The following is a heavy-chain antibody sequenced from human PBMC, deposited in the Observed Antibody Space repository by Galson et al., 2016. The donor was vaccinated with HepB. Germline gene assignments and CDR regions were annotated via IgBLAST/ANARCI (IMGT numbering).Heavy chain of an antibody. J-gene: IGHJ3*01. Sequence: SLRLSRAASGFTVRTLYMSWVRQAPGKGLEWVSVIHSGGSTYHADSVKGRFTVTRDDSKNTVYLQMNSLRVEDTAIYYCAREGFNAFDVWGQGTVVTISS. CDR1: GFTVRTLY. D-gene: IGHD3-3*01. V-gene: IGHV3-53*01. CDR2: IHSGGST. CDR3: AREGFNAFDV.